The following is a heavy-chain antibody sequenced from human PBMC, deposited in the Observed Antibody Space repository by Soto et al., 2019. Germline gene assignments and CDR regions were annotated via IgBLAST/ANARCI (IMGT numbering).Heavy chain of an antibody. J-gene: IGHJ3*02. D-gene: IGHD3-22*01. CDR2: TIPLLNIA. CDR3: ARARRRYYDNNDYTAFDI. CDR1: GGSFSSYR. Sequence: QVQLVQSGAEVKKPGSSVKISCKASGGSFSSYRISWVRQAPGQGLEWMGRTIPLLNIANDAQKFQGRVTISADKSTNTAYMEVSSLRSDDTAVFYCARARRRYYDNNDYTAFDIWGQGTMVTVSS. V-gene: IGHV1-69*02.